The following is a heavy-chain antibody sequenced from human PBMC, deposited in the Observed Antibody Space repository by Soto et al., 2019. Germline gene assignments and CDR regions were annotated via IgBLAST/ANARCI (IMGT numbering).Heavy chain of an antibody. CDR3: ARRGLTGYWVYYYYMDV. D-gene: IGHD3-9*01. CDR2: IKQDGSEK. V-gene: IGHV3-7*01. Sequence: GGSLRLSCAASGFTFSSYLMSWVCQAPGKGLEWVANIKQDGSEKYYVDSVKGRFTISRDNAKNSLYLQMNSLRAEDTAVYYCARRGLTGYWVYYYYMDVWGKGTTVTVSS. J-gene: IGHJ6*03. CDR1: GFTFSSYL.